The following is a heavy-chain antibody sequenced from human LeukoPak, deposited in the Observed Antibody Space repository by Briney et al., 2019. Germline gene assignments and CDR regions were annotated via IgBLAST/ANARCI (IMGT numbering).Heavy chain of an antibody. CDR3: ATVRRGPRWPPRYYDSSGYMFDY. J-gene: IGHJ4*02. CDR2: FDPEDGET. V-gene: IGHV1-24*01. CDR1: GYTLTELS. D-gene: IGHD3-22*01. Sequence: ASVKVSCKVSGYTLTELSMHWVRQAPGKGLEWMGGFDPEDGETIYAQKFQGRVTMTEDTSTDAAYMELSSLRSEDTAVYYCATVRRGPRWPPRYYDSSGYMFDYWGQGTLVTVSS.